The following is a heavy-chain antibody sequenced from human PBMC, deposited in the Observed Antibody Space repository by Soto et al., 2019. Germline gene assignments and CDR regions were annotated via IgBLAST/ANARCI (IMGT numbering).Heavy chain of an antibody. CDR3: AIGSIVVVPAALPHDAFDI. V-gene: IGHV3-33*08. Sequence: GGSLRHTCAAPGLTIRSYGMQWVRQAPGKGLEWVAVIWYDGSNKYYADSVKGRFTISRDNSKNTLYLQMNSLRAEDTAVYYCAIGSIVVVPAALPHDAFDIWGQGSMVPVSS. CDR2: IWYDGSNK. D-gene: IGHD2-2*02. CDR1: GLTIRSYG. J-gene: IGHJ3*02.